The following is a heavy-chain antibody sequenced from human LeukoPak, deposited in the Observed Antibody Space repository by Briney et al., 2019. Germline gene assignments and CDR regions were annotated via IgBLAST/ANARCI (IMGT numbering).Heavy chain of an antibody. CDR1: GGSISSSSYY. Sequence: PSETLSLTCTVSGGSISSSSYYWGWIRQPPGKGLEWIGSIYYSGSTYYNPSLKSLVTISVDTSKNQFSLKLSSVTAADTAVYYCARALPSFWAFDYWGQGTLVTVSS. J-gene: IGHJ4*02. CDR3: ARALPSFWAFDY. D-gene: IGHD3-16*01. CDR2: IYYSGST. V-gene: IGHV4-39*07.